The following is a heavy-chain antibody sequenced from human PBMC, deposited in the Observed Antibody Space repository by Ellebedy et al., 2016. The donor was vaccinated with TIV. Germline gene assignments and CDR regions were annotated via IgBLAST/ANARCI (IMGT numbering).Heavy chain of an antibody. D-gene: IGHD4-17*01. CDR3: ARGAWANTVTDYYYYGMDV. V-gene: IGHV4-34*01. Sequence: SETLSLXCAIYGGSFSGYDWRLIRQPPGKGLEWIGEINHSGSTNYNPSLKSRVTISVDTSKNQFSLKLSSVTAADTAVYYCARGAWANTVTDYYYYGMDVWGQGTTVTVSS. J-gene: IGHJ6*02. CDR2: INHSGST. CDR1: GGSFSGYD.